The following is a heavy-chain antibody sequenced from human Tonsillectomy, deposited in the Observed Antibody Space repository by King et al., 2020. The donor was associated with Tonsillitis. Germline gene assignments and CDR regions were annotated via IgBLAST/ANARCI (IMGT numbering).Heavy chain of an antibody. Sequence: EQLVQSGAEVKKPGSSVKVSCKASGGTFSSYAISWVRQAPGQGLEWMGGIIPIFGTANYAQKFQGRVTITADESTSTAYMELSRLRYEDTAVYYCASFSLVRYQLPQAYWGQGTLVTVSS. V-gene: IGHV1-69*01. J-gene: IGHJ4*02. CDR1: GGTFSSYA. D-gene: IGHD2-2*01. CDR2: IIPIFGTA. CDR3: ASFSLVRYQLPQAY.